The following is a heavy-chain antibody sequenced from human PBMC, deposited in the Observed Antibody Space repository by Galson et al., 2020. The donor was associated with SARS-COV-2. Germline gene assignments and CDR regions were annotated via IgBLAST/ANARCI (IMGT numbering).Heavy chain of an antibody. CDR3: ARDDSSSWYVGAFDY. D-gene: IGHD6-13*01. CDR1: GGSISSYY. V-gene: IGHV4-59*01. CDR2: IYYSGST. J-gene: IGHJ4*02. Sequence: SETLSLTCTVSGGSISSYYWSWIRQPPGKGLEWIGYIYYSGSTTYNPSLKSRVTISVDTSKNQFSLKLSSVTAADTAVYYCARDDSSSWYVGAFDYWGQGTLVAVSS.